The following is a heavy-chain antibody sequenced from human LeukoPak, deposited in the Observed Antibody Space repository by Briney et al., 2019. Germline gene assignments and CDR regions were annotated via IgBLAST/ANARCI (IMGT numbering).Heavy chain of an antibody. D-gene: IGHD5-18*01. Sequence: GGSLRLSCAASGFTFSSYWLSWVRKAPGKGLEWVANIKQDGSEKYYVDSVKGRFTISRDNAKSSLYLQMNSLRAEDTAVYYCARGASGIQLWFFDPWGQGTLVTVSS. CDR3: ARGASGIQLWFFDP. V-gene: IGHV3-7*01. CDR2: IKQDGSEK. CDR1: GFTFSSYW. J-gene: IGHJ5*02.